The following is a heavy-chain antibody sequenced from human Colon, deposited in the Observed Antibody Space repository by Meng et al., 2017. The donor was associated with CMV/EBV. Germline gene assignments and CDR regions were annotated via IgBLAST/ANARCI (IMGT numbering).Heavy chain of an antibody. D-gene: IGHD3-22*01. Sequence: GGSLRLSCTASGFTFSTYTMNWVRQAPGKGLEWVANIKEDGSEEYYLDSVKGRFTISRDNAKNSLYLQMNSLRAEDTAVYYCARDQQPPHYYDNGGYRAYYGLDVWGQGTAVTVSS. J-gene: IGHJ6*02. CDR2: IKEDGSEE. V-gene: IGHV3-7*01. CDR1: GFTFSTYT. CDR3: ARDQQPPHYYDNGGYRAYYGLDV.